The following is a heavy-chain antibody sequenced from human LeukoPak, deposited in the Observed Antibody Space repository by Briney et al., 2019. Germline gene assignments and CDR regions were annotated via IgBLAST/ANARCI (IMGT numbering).Heavy chain of an antibody. CDR3: ARDRAPVLLWFGESKPYYYYGMDV. CDR2: ISAYNGNT. J-gene: IGHJ6*04. D-gene: IGHD3-10*01. CDR1: GYTFTSYG. Sequence: ASVKVSCKASGYTFTSYGISWVRQAPGQGLEWMGWISAYNGNTNYAQELQGRVTMTTDTSTSTAYMELRSLRSDDTAVYYCARDRAPVLLWFGESKPYYYYGMDVWGKGTTVTVSS. V-gene: IGHV1-18*04.